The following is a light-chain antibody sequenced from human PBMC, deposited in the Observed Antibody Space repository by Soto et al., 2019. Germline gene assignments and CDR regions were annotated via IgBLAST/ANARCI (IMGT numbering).Light chain of an antibody. CDR2: EVS. J-gene: IGLJ2*01. CDR3: RSFAGNNVLV. V-gene: IGLV2-8*01. CDR1: SSDVGGYNY. Sequence: QSVLTQPPSASGSPGQSVTISCTGTSSDVGGYNYVSWYQQHPGKAPKLMISEVSKRPSGVPDLFSGSKSGNTASLTVSGLQAEDEAEYCCRSFAGNNVLVFGGATKLTVL.